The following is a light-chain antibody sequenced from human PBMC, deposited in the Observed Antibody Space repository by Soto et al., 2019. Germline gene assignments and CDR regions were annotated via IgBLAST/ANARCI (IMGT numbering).Light chain of an antibody. V-gene: IGKV4-1*01. J-gene: IGKJ3*01. CDR1: QSVLYSSNNKNY. CDR3: QQYYTTPFT. CDR2: WAS. Sequence: DIVMTQSPDSLAVSLGERATINCKSSQSVLYSSNNKNYLAWYQQKPGQPPKLLLLWASTRESGVPDRFSGSGSGTDFTLTISSLQAADVAVYYCQQYYTTPFTFGPGTKVDLK.